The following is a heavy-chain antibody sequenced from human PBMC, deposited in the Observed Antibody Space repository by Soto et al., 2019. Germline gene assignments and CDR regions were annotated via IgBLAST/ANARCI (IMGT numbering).Heavy chain of an antibody. D-gene: IGHD1-26*01. V-gene: IGHV3-21*01. CDR1: GFTFSSYS. CDR2: ISSSSSYI. J-gene: IGHJ6*02. Sequence: GGSLRLSCAASGFTFSSYSMNWVRQAPGKGLEWVSSISSSSSYIYYADSVKGRFTISRDNAKNSLYLQMNSLRAEDTAVYYCAGDRELVYYYYGMDVWGQGTTVTVSS. CDR3: AGDRELVYYYYGMDV.